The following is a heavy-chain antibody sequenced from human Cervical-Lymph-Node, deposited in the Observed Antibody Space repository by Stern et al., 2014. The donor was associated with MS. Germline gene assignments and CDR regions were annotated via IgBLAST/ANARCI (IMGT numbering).Heavy chain of an antibody. V-gene: IGHV4-61*02. CDR1: GGSISSGHYF. CDR3: ARDRPTAGSFSDFYYYYGLDV. J-gene: IGHJ6*02. CDR2: IYTSGST. D-gene: IGHD1-26*01. Sequence: VQLQESGPGLVKPSQTLSLTCTVSGGSISSGHYFWNWIRQPAGKGLEWIGRIYTSGSTDYSVSLKSLVTISRDTSKNQISLRLSSVTAADTAVYYCARDRPTAGSFSDFYYYYGLDVWGRGTTVTVSS.